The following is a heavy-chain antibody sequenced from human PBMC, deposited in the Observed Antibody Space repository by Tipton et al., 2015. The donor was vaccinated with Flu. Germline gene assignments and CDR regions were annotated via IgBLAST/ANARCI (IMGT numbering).Heavy chain of an antibody. CDR3: AGEDSQWFGDVLAHGWFDP. V-gene: IGHV4-61*01. Sequence: TLSLTCTVSGGSVSRGSYYWSWIRQPPGKGLEWIGYIYYTGYTNYNPSLKSRVTISLDTSKNQFSLKLTSVTAADTAVYYCAGEDSQWFGDVLAHGWFDPWGQGTLVTVSS. J-gene: IGHJ5*02. CDR2: IYYTGYT. CDR1: GGSVSRGSYY. D-gene: IGHD3-10*01.